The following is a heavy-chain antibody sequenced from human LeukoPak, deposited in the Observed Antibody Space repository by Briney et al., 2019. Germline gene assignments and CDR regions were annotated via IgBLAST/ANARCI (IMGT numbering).Heavy chain of an antibody. CDR2: IYYSGTT. D-gene: IGHD5-12*01. J-gene: IGHJ4*02. CDR3: ARGNGYVRV. Sequence: SETLSLTCTVSGGSISGYYWSWIRQPPGKGLEWIGYIYYSGTTNYTPSLKSRVTISVDTSKNQFSLKLSSVTAADTAVYYCARGNGYVRVWGQGSLVTVSS. V-gene: IGHV4-59*01. CDR1: GGSISGYY.